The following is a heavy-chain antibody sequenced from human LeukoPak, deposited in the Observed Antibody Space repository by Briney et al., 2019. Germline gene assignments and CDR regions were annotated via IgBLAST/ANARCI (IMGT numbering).Heavy chain of an antibody. CDR2: IIPIFGTA. CDR1: GGTFSSYA. CDR3: SRVEVGLELGFRGVAFDY. Sequence: GASVKVSCKASGGTFSSYAISWVRQAPGQGLEWMGGIIPIFGTANYAQKFQGRVTITADESTSTAYMELSSLRSEDTAVYYCSRVEVGLELGFRGVAFDYWGQGTLVTVSS. V-gene: IGHV1-69*13. J-gene: IGHJ4*02. D-gene: IGHD3-10*01.